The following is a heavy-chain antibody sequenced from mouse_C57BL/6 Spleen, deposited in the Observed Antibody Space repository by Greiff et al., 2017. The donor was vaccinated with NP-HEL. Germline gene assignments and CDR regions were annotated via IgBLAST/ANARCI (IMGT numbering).Heavy chain of an antibody. CDR2: ISGGGGNT. CDR3: ARLGYSSVFDY. V-gene: IGHV5-9*01. D-gene: IGHD2-5*01. J-gene: IGHJ2*01. Sequence: DVMLVESGGGLVKPGGSLKLSCAASGFTFSSYTMSWVRQTPEKRLEWVATISGGGGNTYYPDSVKGRFTISRDNAKNTLYLQMSSLRSEDTALYYCARLGYSSVFDYWGQGTTLTVSS. CDR1: GFTFSSYT.